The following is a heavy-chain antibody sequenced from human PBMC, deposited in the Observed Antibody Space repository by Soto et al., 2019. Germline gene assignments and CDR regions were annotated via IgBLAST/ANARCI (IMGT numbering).Heavy chain of an antibody. J-gene: IGHJ3*02. V-gene: IGHV1-69*04. CDR1: GGTFSSYA. Sequence: ASVKVSCKASGGTFSSYAISWVRQPPGQGLEWMGRIIPILGIANYAQKFQGRVTITADKSTSTAYMERSSLRSEDTAVYYCASYSSSWYKDAFDIWGQGTMVTVSS. CDR3: ASYSSSWYKDAFDI. CDR2: IIPILGIA. D-gene: IGHD6-13*01.